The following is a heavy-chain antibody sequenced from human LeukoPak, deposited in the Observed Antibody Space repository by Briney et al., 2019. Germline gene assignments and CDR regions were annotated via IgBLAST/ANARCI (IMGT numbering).Heavy chain of an antibody. V-gene: IGHV3-7*04. J-gene: IGHJ3*02. CDR3: ARVRLVATKYDAFDI. CDR1: GFTFSTHW. D-gene: IGHD5-12*01. CDR2: INQDGTQK. Sequence: GGSLRLSCEASGFTFSTHWMSWVRQAPGKELKWVASINQDGTQKYYVDSVKGRFTISRDSAKNSLYLQMNSLRAEDTAVYYCARVRLVATKYDAFDIWGQGTMVTVSS.